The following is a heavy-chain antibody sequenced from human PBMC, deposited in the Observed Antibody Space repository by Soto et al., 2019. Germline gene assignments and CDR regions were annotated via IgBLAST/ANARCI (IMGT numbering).Heavy chain of an antibody. Sequence: PGGSLRLSCAASGFTFSSYAMHWVRQAPGKGLEWVAVTSYDGSNKYYADSVKGRFTISRDNSKNTLYLQMNSLRAEDTAVYYCARDRGSSGWYGYYYYYGMDVWGQGTTVTVSS. CDR2: TSYDGSNK. V-gene: IGHV3-30-3*01. D-gene: IGHD6-19*01. CDR1: GFTFSSYA. J-gene: IGHJ6*02. CDR3: ARDRGSSGWYGYYYYYGMDV.